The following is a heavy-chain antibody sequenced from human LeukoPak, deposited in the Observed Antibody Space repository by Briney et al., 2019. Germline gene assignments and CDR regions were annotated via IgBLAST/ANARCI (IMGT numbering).Heavy chain of an antibody. CDR1: GFTFSSYW. CDR3: ASSASYPLDY. V-gene: IGHV3-74*01. Sequence: GGSLRLSCAASGFTFSSYWMYWVRQAPGKGLVWVSRINSDGSRTSYAGSVKGRFTISRDNAKNTLYLQMNSLRAEDTAVYYCASSASYPLDYWGQGTLVTVSS. CDR2: INSDGSRT. J-gene: IGHJ4*02. D-gene: IGHD3-10*01.